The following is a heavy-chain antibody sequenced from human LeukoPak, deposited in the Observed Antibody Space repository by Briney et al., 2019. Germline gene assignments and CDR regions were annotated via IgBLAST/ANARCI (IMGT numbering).Heavy chain of an antibody. CDR1: GGSFSGYY. CDR2: INHSGST. D-gene: IGHD3-10*01. Sequence: SETLSLTCGVYGGSFSGYYWSWIRQPPGKGLEWIGEINHSGSTNYNPSLKSRVTISVDTSKNQFSLKLSSVTAADTAVYYCAREATYGSSSWGQGTLVTVSS. CDR3: AREATYGSSS. V-gene: IGHV4-34*01. J-gene: IGHJ4*02.